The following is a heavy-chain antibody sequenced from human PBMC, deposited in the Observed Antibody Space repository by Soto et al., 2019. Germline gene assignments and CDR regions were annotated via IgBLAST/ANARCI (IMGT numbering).Heavy chain of an antibody. V-gene: IGHV3-30-3*01. Sequence: QVQLVESGGGVVQPGRSLRLSCAASGFTFSSYAMHWVRQAPGKGLEWVAVISYEGSNKYYADSVKGRFTIYRDNSKNTLDLQMSSRRAEDSAVYYGARRAGDYEVYDYGRDVWGQGPTVTVSS. D-gene: IGHD4-17*01. CDR1: GFTFSSYA. J-gene: IGHJ6*02. CDR2: ISYEGSNK. CDR3: ARRAGDYEVYDYGRDV.